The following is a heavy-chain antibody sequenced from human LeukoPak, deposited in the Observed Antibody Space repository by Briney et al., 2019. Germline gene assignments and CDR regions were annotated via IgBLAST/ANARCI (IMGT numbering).Heavy chain of an antibody. CDR1: GGSISSGGYY. CDR3: ARRSWGAVAGFDY. Sequence: SQTLSLTCTVSGGSISSGGYYWSWLRQHPGKGLEWIGYIYYSGSTYYNPSLKSRVTISVDTSKNQFSLKLSSVTAADTAVYYCARRSWGAVAGFDYWGQGTLVTVSS. CDR2: IYYSGST. D-gene: IGHD6-19*01. J-gene: IGHJ4*02. V-gene: IGHV4-31*03.